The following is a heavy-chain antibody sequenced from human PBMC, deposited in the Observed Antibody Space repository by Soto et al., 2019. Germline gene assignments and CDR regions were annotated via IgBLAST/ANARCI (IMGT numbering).Heavy chain of an antibody. CDR1: GFTFSRFW. Sequence: EVQLVESGGGLVQPGGSLRLSCAASGFTFSRFWMSWVRQAPGKGLEWVANIKQNGSEKYYVDSVKGRFTISRDNAKNSLYLQMNSLRAEDTAVYYCARALCSETDELGGQGTLVTVSS. CDR3: ARALCSETDEL. CDR2: IKQNGSEK. J-gene: IGHJ4*02. V-gene: IGHV3-7*01. D-gene: IGHD6-19*01.